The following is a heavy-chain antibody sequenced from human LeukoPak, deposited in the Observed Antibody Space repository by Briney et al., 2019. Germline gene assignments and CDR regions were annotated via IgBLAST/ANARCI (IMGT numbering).Heavy chain of an antibody. J-gene: IGHJ4*02. V-gene: IGHV4-39*01. Sequence: PSETLSLTCTVSGGSISSYYWSWIRQPPGKGLEWIASINYSGSTYYNPSLKSRVTISVDTSENQFSLKLSSVTAADTAVYYCARLDYWGQGTLVTVSS. CDR2: INYSGST. CDR3: ARLDY. CDR1: GGSISSYY.